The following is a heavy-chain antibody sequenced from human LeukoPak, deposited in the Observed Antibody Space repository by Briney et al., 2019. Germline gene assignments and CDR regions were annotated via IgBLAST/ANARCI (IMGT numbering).Heavy chain of an antibody. J-gene: IGHJ4*02. CDR3: ARHRSIFGVAPRE. CDR2: IYYSGST. Sequence: ASETLSLTCAVSGYSISSGYYWGWIRQPPGKGLEWIGYIYYSGSTNYNPSLKSRVTISVDTSKNQFSLKLSSVTAADTAVYYCARHRSIFGVAPREWGQGTLVTVSS. D-gene: IGHD3-3*01. V-gene: IGHV4-38-2*01. CDR1: GYSISSGYY.